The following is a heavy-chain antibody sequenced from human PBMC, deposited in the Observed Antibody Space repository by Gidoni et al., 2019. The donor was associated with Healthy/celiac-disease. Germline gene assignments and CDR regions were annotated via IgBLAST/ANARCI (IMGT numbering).Heavy chain of an antibody. Sequence: QITLKESGPTLVKPTQTLTLTCTFSGFSLSTSGVGVGWIRQPPGKALEWLALIYWNDDKRYSPSLKSRLTITKDTSKNQVVLTMTNMDPVDTATYYCAHSPVHDYGDYLGSGAFDIWGQGTMVTVSS. J-gene: IGHJ3*02. CDR3: AHSPVHDYGDYLGSGAFDI. CDR2: IYWNDDK. V-gene: IGHV2-5*01. CDR1: GFSLSTSGVG. D-gene: IGHD4-17*01.